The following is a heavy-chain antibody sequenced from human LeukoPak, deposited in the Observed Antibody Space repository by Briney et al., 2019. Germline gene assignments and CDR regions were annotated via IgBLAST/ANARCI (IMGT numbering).Heavy chain of an antibody. CDR1: GFTFSSYG. Sequence: GGSLRLSCAASGFTFSSYGMHWVRQAPGKGLEWVAVIWYDGSNKYYADSVKGRFTISRDNSKNTLYLQMNSLRAEDTAVYYCAKGSAAFDIWGQGTMVTVSS. V-gene: IGHV3-33*06. J-gene: IGHJ3*02. CDR3: AKGSAAFDI. CDR2: IWYDGSNK.